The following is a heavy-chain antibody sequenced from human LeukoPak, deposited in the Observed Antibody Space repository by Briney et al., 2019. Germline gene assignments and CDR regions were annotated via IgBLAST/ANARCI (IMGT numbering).Heavy chain of an antibody. CDR3: AKDQQLARHFHPAPDY. D-gene: IGHD6-13*01. CDR2: ISGSGGST. Sequence: PGGSLRLSCAASGFTFSSYAMSWVRQAPGKGLEWVSAISGSGGSTYYADSVKGRFTISRDNSKNTLYLQMNSLRAEDTAVYYCAKDQQLARHFHPAPDYWGQGTLVTVSS. V-gene: IGHV3-23*01. J-gene: IGHJ4*02. CDR1: GFTFSSYA.